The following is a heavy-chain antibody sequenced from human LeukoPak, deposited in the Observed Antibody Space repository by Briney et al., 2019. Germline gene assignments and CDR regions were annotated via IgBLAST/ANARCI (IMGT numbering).Heavy chain of an antibody. Sequence: PSETLSLTCTVSGGSISSYYWSWIRQPPGKGPEYIGYIYYSGRTNYNPSLKSRITILVDTSKNQFSLKLSSVTAADTAVYYCARAETQYYDFWSGYHNWFDPWGQGTLVTVSS. V-gene: IGHV4-59*01. D-gene: IGHD3-3*01. CDR3: ARAETQYYDFWSGYHNWFDP. CDR1: GGSISSYY. J-gene: IGHJ5*02. CDR2: IYYSGRT.